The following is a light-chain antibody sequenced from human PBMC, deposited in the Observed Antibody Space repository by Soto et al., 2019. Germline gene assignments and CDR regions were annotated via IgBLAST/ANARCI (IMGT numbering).Light chain of an antibody. J-gene: IGKJ1*01. CDR3: QQSYSTPWT. Sequence: DIQMTQSPSSLSASVGDRVTITCRASQSISSHLNWYLQKPGKAPKILIYAASTLQSGVPSRFSGSGSGTDFTLTISSLQPEDFATYSCQQSYSTPWTFGQGTKEDIK. CDR2: AAS. CDR1: QSISSH. V-gene: IGKV1-39*01.